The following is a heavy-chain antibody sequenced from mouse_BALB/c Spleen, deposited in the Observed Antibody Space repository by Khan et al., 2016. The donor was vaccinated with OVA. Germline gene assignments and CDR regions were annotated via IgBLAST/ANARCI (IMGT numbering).Heavy chain of an antibody. CDR2: ISDGASYT. V-gene: IGHV5-4*02. CDR3: ARGYYGNPLAY. Sequence: EVELVESGGGLVKPGGSLTLTCAASGFTFSDYYVYWVRQSPEKRLEWVATISDGASYTYYPDSVKGRFTISRHEVKNNLYLQMSSLKSEDTSRYYCARGYYGNPLAYWGQGTLVTVSA. J-gene: IGHJ3*01. D-gene: IGHD2-1*01. CDR1: GFTFSDYY.